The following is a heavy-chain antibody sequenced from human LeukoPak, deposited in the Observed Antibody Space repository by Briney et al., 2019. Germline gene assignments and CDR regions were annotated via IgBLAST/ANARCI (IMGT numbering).Heavy chain of an antibody. CDR3: ARHKYSSGFESIDY. V-gene: IGHV4-34*01. CDR2: INHSGST. Sequence: SETLSLTCAVYGGSFSGHYWSWIRQPPGKGLEWIGEINHSGSTNYNPSLKSRVTISVDTSKNQFSLKLSSVTAADTAVYYCARHKYSSGFESIDYWGQGTLVTVSS. J-gene: IGHJ4*02. D-gene: IGHD6-19*01. CDR1: GGSFSGHY.